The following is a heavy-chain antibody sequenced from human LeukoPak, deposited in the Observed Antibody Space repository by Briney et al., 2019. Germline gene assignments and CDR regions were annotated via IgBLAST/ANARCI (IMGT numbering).Heavy chain of an antibody. CDR2: IRAYNGNT. V-gene: IGHV1-18*01. CDR1: GYTFTSYG. CDR3: ARVWFKEYSNDY. J-gene: IGHJ4*02. Sequence: ASVKVSCKASGYTFTSYGISWVRQAPGQGLEWMGWIRAYNGNTNYAQKLQGRVTMTTDTSTSTAYMELRSLRSDDTAVYYCARVWFKEYSNDYWGQGTLVTVSS. D-gene: IGHD6-6*01.